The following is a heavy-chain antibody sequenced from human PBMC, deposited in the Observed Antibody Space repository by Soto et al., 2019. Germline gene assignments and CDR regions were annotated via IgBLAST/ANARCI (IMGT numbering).Heavy chain of an antibody. D-gene: IGHD6-13*01. V-gene: IGHV1-69*12. Sequence: QVQLVQSGAEVKKPGSSVKVSCKASGGTFSSYAISWVRQAPGQGLEWMGGIIPIFGTANYAQKFQGRVTITADEYPSTAYMELSSLRSEDTAVYYWASGRKEQQLAYNLVDPWGQGTLVTVSS. J-gene: IGHJ5*02. CDR2: IIPIFGTA. CDR1: GGTFSSYA. CDR3: ASGRKEQQLAYNLVDP.